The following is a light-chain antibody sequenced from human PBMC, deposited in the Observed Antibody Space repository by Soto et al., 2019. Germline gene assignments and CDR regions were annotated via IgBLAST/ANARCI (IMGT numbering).Light chain of an antibody. V-gene: IGLV2-8*01. CDR3: SSYTVSDNWA. Sequence: QSVLSQPPSASWSPGQSVTISCTGTSSDVGHYNSVSWYQQHPGKAPKLLIYEVSQRPSGVPDRFSGLKSGNTASLTVSGLQADDEADYYCSSYTVSDNWASGGGTKVTVL. CDR2: EVS. J-gene: IGLJ3*02. CDR1: SSDVGHYNS.